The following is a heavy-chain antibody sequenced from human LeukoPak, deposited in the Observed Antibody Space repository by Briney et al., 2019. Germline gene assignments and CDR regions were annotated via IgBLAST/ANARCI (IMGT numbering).Heavy chain of an antibody. CDR1: GFTFSSYW. Sequence: GGSLRLSCAASGFTFSSYWMSWVRQAPGKGLEWVANIKQDGSEEYYVDSVKGRFTISRDNAKNSLYLQMNSLRAEDTAVYYCASDPYYDFWSGYSLYYYMDVWGKGTTVTVSS. CDR3: ASDPYYDFWSGYSLYYYMDV. CDR2: IKQDGSEE. V-gene: IGHV3-7*01. D-gene: IGHD3-3*01. J-gene: IGHJ6*03.